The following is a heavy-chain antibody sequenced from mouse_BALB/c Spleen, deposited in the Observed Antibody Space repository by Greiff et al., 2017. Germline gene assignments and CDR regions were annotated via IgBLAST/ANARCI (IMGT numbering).Heavy chain of an antibody. J-gene: IGHJ4*01. CDR3: ARYWDEGAMDY. CDR2: IYPGDGDT. D-gene: IGHD4-1*01. Sequence: QVQLQQSGAELARPGASVKLSCKASGYTFTSYWMQWVKQRPGQGLEWIGAIYPGDGDTRYTQKFKGKATLTADKSSSTAYMQLSSLASEDSAVYYCARYWDEGAMDYWGQGTSVTVSS. CDR1: GYTFTSYW. V-gene: IGHV1-87*01.